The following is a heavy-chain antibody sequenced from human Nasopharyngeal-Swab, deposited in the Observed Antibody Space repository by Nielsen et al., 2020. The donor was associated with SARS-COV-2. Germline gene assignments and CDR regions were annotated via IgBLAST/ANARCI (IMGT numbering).Heavy chain of an antibody. D-gene: IGHD4/OR15-4a*01. CDR2: ISSSSSYT. CDR1: GFTFSDYY. Sequence: GGSLRLSCAASGFTFSDYYMSWIRQAPGKGLEWVSYISSSSSYTNYADSVKGRFTISRDNAKNSLYLQMNSLRAEDTAVYYCAREGDSGAANYCAFDIWGQGTTVTVSS. CDR3: AREGDSGAANYCAFDI. J-gene: IGHJ3*02. V-gene: IGHV3-11*06.